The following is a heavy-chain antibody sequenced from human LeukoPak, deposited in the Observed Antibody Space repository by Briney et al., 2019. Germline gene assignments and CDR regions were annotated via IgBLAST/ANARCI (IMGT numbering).Heavy chain of an antibody. Sequence: ASVKVSCKASGNSISNYAVSWVRQAPGQGLEWMGWISAYNGNTNYAQKLQGRVTMTTDTSTSTAYMELRSLRSDDTAVYYCARDQWFDPWGQGTLVTVSS. CDR2: ISAYNGNT. J-gene: IGHJ5*02. CDR1: GNSISNYA. V-gene: IGHV1-18*01. CDR3: ARDQWFDP.